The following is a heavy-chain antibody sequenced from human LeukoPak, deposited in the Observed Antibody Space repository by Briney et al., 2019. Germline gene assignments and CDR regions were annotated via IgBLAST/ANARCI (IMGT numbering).Heavy chain of an antibody. D-gene: IGHD5-24*01. V-gene: IGHV4-30-4*08. CDR2: IYYSGST. Sequence: SETLSLTCTVSGGSISSGDYYWSWIRQPPGKGLEWIGYIYYSGSTYYNPSLKSRVTISVDTSKNQFSLKPSSVTAADTAVYYCARARDGYNTLDYWGQGTLVTVSS. CDR1: GGSISSGDYY. J-gene: IGHJ4*02. CDR3: ARARDGYNTLDY.